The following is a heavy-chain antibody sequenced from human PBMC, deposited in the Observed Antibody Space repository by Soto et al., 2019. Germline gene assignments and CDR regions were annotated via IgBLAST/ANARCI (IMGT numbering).Heavy chain of an antibody. Sequence: QVQLVQAGGEVKKPGSSVKVSCKASGGTFSSYTISWVRQAPGQGLEWMGRIIPILGIANYAQKFQGRGTITEDKSTSTAYMELGSLRYEDTGVYYCAMDYCSSTSCYRDYWGQGTLVTVSS. D-gene: IGHD2-2*02. J-gene: IGHJ4*02. CDR3: AMDYCSSTSCYRDY. CDR1: GGTFSSYT. CDR2: IIPILGIA. V-gene: IGHV1-69*02.